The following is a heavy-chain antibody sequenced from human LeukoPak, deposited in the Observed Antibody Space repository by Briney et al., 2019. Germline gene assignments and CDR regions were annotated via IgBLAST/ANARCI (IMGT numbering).Heavy chain of an antibody. CDR3: ARGQGWLVDY. J-gene: IGHJ4*02. CDR2: IKQDGSEK. D-gene: IGHD6-19*01. V-gene: IGHV3-7*05. CDR1: EFTLSNYH. Sequence: GGSLRLSCAASEFTLSNYHMTWVRQAPGKGLEWVANIKQDGSEKFYVDSVKGRFTISRDNAKNSLFLQMNSLRAEDTAVYYCARGQGWLVDYWGQGTLVTVSS.